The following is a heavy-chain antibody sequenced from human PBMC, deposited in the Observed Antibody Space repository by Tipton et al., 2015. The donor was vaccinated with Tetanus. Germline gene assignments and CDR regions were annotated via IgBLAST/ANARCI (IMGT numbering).Heavy chain of an antibody. Sequence: TLSLTCTVSGGSISSFHWSWIRQHPGKGLEWVGYIYYSGSTYYNPSLKSRVTISVDTSKNQFSLKLSSVTAADTAVYYCARVVEVAVAGMGLYYYYGMDVWGQGTTVTVSS. CDR3: ARVVEVAVAGMGLYYYYGMDV. V-gene: IGHV4-31*03. CDR1: GGSISSFH. CDR2: IYYSGST. J-gene: IGHJ6*02. D-gene: IGHD6-19*01.